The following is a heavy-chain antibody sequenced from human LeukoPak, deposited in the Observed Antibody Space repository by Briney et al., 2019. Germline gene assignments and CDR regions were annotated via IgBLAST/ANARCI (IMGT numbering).Heavy chain of an antibody. V-gene: IGHV4-59*08. D-gene: IGHD6-13*01. J-gene: IGHJ4*02. CDR2: VHDSAGT. Sequence: SETLSLTCTVSGGSINKYYWSWIRQSPGKGLEWLGYVHDSAGTIYNPSLKSRVTISVGTSKTQFSLKLSSVTAADTAVYYCARHFHSSSWFDYWGQGTLVTVSS. CDR1: GGSINKYY. CDR3: ARHFHSSSWFDY.